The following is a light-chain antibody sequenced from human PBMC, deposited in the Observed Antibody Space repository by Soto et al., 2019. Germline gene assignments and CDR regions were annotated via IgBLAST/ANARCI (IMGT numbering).Light chain of an antibody. CDR3: AAWDDSLRGPV. V-gene: IGLV1-47*01. Sequence: QSVLTQPPSTSATPGQRVTISCSGSSSNIGSNYVYWYQQLPGTAPKLLIYRNNQRPSGVPDRFSGSKSGTSASLAISGLRSEDEADYYCAAWDDSLRGPVFGGGTQLTVL. CDR2: RNN. CDR1: SSNIGSNY. J-gene: IGLJ7*01.